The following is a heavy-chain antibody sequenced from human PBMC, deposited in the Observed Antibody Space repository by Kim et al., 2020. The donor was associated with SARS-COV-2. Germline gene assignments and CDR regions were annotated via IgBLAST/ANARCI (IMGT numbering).Heavy chain of an antibody. D-gene: IGHD3-22*01. Sequence: QKFKGRVTVTRDTSTSTVYMELSSLRSEDTAVYYCARKYYDTSGYRFDYWGQGTLVTVSS. V-gene: IGHV1-46*01. J-gene: IGHJ4*02. CDR3: ARKYYDTSGYRFDY.